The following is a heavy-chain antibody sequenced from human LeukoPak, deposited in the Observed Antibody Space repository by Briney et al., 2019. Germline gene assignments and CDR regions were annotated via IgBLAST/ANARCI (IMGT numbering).Heavy chain of an antibody. V-gene: IGHV4-59*01. CDR2: IYYSGST. CDR3: ARADYDILTAQYYFDY. Sequence: PSETLSLTCTVSGGSISSYYWSWIRQPPGKGLEWIGYIYYSGSTNYNPPLKSRVTISVDTSKNQFSLKLSSVTAADTAVYYCARADYDILTAQYYFDYWGQGTLVTVSS. J-gene: IGHJ4*02. D-gene: IGHD3-9*01. CDR1: GGSISSYY.